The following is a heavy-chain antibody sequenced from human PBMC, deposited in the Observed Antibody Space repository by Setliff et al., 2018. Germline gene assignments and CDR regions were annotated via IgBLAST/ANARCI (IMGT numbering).Heavy chain of an antibody. D-gene: IGHD3-22*01. CDR2: IMPIFGTI. CDR1: GGTFSTYG. Sequence: GASVKVSCKASGGTFSTYGITWVRQAPGQGLEWVGGIMPIFGTINYAQTFQGRVTITADESTSTVYMGLSSLRSDDTALYYCAREEGYYYDSTDYYYYMDVWGKGTTVTVSS. V-gene: IGHV1-69*13. J-gene: IGHJ6*03. CDR3: AREEGYYYDSTDYYYYMDV.